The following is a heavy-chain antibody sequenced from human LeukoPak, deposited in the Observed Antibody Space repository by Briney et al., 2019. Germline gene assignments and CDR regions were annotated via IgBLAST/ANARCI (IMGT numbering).Heavy chain of an antibody. CDR2: ISGSGSST. D-gene: IGHD5-18*01. J-gene: IGHJ4*02. V-gene: IGHV3-23*01. CDR1: GFTFRGYA. Sequence: GGSLRLSCAASGFTFRGYAISWVRQAPGKGLEWVSVISGSGSSTYYADSVKGRFTISRDDSKNTLYLQMNSLRAEDTAVYFCARDSASYGRFDYWGQGTLVTVSS. CDR3: ARDSASYGRFDY.